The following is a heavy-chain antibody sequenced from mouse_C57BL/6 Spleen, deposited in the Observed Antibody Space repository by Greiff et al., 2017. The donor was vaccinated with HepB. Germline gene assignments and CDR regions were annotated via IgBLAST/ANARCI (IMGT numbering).Heavy chain of an antibody. CDR1: GYSITSGYY. J-gene: IGHJ2*01. Sequence: EVQLVESGPGLVKPSQSLSLTCSVTGYSITSGYYWNWIRQFPGNKLEWMGYISYDGSNNYNPSLKNRISITRDTSKNQFFLKLNSVTTEDTATYYCARGSDGFYFDYWGQGTTLTVSS. CDR2: ISYDGSN. V-gene: IGHV3-6*01. CDR3: ARGSDGFYFDY. D-gene: IGHD2-3*01.